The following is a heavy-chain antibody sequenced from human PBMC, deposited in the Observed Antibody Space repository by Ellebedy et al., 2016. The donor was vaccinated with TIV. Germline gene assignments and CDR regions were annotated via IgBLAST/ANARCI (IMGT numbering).Heavy chain of an antibody. Sequence: SETLSLTXTVSGASVGRGDYFWSWIRQHPGEGLEWIGYISDSGNTYYNPSLQSRVIILVDPSKNQFSLRLSSVTAADTAVYYCARGRRELPYWGQGTLVTVSS. D-gene: IGHD1-26*01. CDR2: ISDSGNT. V-gene: IGHV4-31*03. CDR3: ARGRRELPY. CDR1: GASVGRGDYF. J-gene: IGHJ4*02.